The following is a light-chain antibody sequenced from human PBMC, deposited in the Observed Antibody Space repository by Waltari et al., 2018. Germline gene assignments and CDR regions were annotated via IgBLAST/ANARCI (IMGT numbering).Light chain of an antibody. CDR3: SSYISSSTLEL. V-gene: IGLV2-14*03. Sequence: PGQSITISCTGTSSDVGAYNYVSWYQQHPGKAPKLMIFDVSNRPSGVSNRFSGSKSGNTASLTISGLQAEDEADYYCSSYISSSTLELFGGGTSLTVL. CDR1: SSDVGAYNY. J-gene: IGLJ2*01. CDR2: DVS.